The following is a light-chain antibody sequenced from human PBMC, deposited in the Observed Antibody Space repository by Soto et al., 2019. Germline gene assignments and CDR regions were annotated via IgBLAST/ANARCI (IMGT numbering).Light chain of an antibody. Sequence: EIVMTQSPATLSVSPGERATLSCRASQTVRNNYLAWYQQKPGQAPRLLIHGASTRATGFPARFSGSGSGTEFTLTISSLQSEDFAVYYCQQYNNWPLTFGGGTKVDI. CDR1: QTVRNN. CDR2: GAS. J-gene: IGKJ4*01. CDR3: QQYNNWPLT. V-gene: IGKV3-15*01.